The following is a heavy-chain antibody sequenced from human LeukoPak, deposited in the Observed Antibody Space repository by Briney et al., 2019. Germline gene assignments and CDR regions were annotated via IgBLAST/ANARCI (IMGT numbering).Heavy chain of an antibody. CDR1: GFTFSCYT. J-gene: IGHJ4*02. CDR2: NPDNGAYS. V-gene: IGHV3-21*01. Sequence: PGGSLRLSCAASGFTFSCYTMNWVRQAPGKGLEWVSSNPDNGAYSHHADSVKGRFTISRDNARNSLYLDMHNLGAEDTAVYYCARGDSRDYWGQGTLVTVSS. CDR3: ARGDSRDY. D-gene: IGHD6-13*01.